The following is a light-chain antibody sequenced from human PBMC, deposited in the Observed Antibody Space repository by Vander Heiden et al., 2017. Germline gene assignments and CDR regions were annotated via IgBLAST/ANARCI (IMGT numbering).Light chain of an antibody. CDR1: SSNIGAGYD. CDR3: QSYDSSLSGLWV. J-gene: IGLJ3*02. V-gene: IGLV1-40*01. Sequence: QSVLTQPPPVSGAPGQRVTISCTGSSSNIGAGYDVHWYQQLPGTAPNLLIYGNSNRPSGVPDRFSGSKSGTSASLAITGLQAEDEADYYCQSYDSSLSGLWVFGGGTKLTVL. CDR2: GNS.